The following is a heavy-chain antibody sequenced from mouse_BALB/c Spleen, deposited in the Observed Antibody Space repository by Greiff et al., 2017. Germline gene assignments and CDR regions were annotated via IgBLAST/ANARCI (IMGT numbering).Heavy chain of an antibody. CDR1: GYTFTRYT. Sequence: QVQLQQSGAELARPGASVKMSCKASGYTFTRYTMHWVKQRPGQGLEWIGYINPSSGYTNYNQKFKDKATLTADKSSSTAYMQLSSLTSEDSAVYYCAREGNLPWFAYGGQGTLVTVSA. CDR2: INPSSGYT. D-gene: IGHD2-1*01. CDR3: AREGNLPWFAY. J-gene: IGHJ3*01. V-gene: IGHV1-4*01.